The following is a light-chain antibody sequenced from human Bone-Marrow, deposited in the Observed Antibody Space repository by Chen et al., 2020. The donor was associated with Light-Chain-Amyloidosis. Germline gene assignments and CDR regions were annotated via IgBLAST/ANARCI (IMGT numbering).Light chain of an antibody. V-gene: IGLV2-14*01. J-gene: IGLJ1*01. CDR2: EVT. CDR1: SSDVGGDNH. Sequence: QSVLTQPASVSGSPGQSITSACTGTSSDVGGDNHVSLYQQHPDKAPKLMIYEVTNRPSWVPDRFSGSQSDNTASLTISSLQTENEADYFCSSYTITNTLVFGSGTRVTV. CDR3: SSYTITNTLV.